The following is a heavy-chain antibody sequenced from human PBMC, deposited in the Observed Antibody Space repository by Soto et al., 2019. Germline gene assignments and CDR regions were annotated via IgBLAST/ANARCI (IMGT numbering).Heavy chain of an antibody. CDR2: IIPIFGTA. J-gene: IGHJ4*02. CDR3: ARAKDIVATKFDY. D-gene: IGHD5-12*01. V-gene: IGHV1-69*13. Sequence: AASVKVSCKASGGTFSSYAISWVRQAPGQGLEWMGGIIPIFGTANYAQKFQGRVTITADESTSTAYMELSSLRSEDTAVYYCARAKDIVATKFDYWGEGTMLTVYS. CDR1: GGTFSSYA.